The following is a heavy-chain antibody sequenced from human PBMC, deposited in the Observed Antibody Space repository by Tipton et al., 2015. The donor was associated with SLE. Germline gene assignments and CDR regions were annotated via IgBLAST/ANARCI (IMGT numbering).Heavy chain of an antibody. Sequence: TLSLTCTVSGGSISSYYWSWIRQPPGKGLEWIGYIYYSGSTNYNPSLKSRVTISVDTSKNQFSLKLSSVTAADTAVYYCARDVTVVVPAATPPLHYGMDVWGQGTTVTVSS. CDR1: GGSISSYY. CDR2: IYYSGST. D-gene: IGHD2-2*01. V-gene: IGHV4-59*01. CDR3: ARDVTVVVPAATPPLHYGMDV. J-gene: IGHJ6*02.